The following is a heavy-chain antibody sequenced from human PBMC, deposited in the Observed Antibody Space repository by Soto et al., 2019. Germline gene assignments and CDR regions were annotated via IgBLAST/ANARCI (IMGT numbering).Heavy chain of an antibody. CDR3: ARVTMVRGVILFDY. V-gene: IGHV4-34*01. J-gene: IGHJ4*02. CDR1: GGSFSGYY. Sequence: SETLSLTCAVYGGSFSGYYWSWIRQPPGKGLEWIGEINHSGSTNCNPSLKSRVTISVDTSKNQFSLKLSSVTAADTAVYYCARVTMVRGVILFDYWGQGTLVTVSS. CDR2: INHSGST. D-gene: IGHD3-10*01.